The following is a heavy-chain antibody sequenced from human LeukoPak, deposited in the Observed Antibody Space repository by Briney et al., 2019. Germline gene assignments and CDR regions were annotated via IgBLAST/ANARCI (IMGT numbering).Heavy chain of an antibody. D-gene: IGHD3-10*01. J-gene: IGHJ4*02. CDR2: IIPIFGTA. CDR1: GGTFSSYA. V-gene: IGHV1-69*13. CDR3: AREGVTMVRGAILGYYFDY. Sequence: ASVKVSCKASGGTFSSYAISWVRQAPGQGLEWMGGIIPIFGTANYAQKFQGRVTITADESTSTAYMELSSLRSEDTAVYYCAREGVTMVRGAILGYYFDYWGQGTLVTVSS.